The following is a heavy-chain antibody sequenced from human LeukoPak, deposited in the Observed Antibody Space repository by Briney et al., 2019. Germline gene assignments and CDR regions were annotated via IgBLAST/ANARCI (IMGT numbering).Heavy chain of an antibody. D-gene: IGHD3-16*02. CDR2: ISSSSSTI. Sequence: PGGSLRLSCAASGFTFSNYEMNWVRQAPGKGLEWVSYISSSSSTIYYADSVKGRFTISRDNAKNSLYLQMNSLRAEDMALYYCAREGGGSYRYMNTYFDYWGQGTLVTVSS. V-gene: IGHV3-48*03. J-gene: IGHJ4*02. CDR3: AREGGGSYRYMNTYFDY. CDR1: GFTFSNYE.